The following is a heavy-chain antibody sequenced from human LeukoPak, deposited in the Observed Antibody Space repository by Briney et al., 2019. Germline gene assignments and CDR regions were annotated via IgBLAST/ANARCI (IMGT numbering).Heavy chain of an antibody. CDR1: GYSFTSYW. V-gene: IGHV5-10-1*01. J-gene: IGHJ4*02. Sequence: GESLKISCKGSGYSFTSYWISWVRQMPGKGLEWIGRIDPSDSYTNYSPSFQCHVTISADKSISPTYLQLSPLNASNSSMYYCASLPFLLVPGAGLDYWGQGTLVTVSS. CDR2: IDPSDSYT. CDR3: ASLPFLLVPGAGLDY. D-gene: IGHD2-2*01.